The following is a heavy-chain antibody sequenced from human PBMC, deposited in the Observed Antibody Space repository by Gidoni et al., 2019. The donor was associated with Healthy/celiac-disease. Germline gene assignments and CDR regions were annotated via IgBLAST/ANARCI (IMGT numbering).Heavy chain of an antibody. V-gene: IGHV3-30-3*01. CDR2: ISYDGSNK. D-gene: IGHD3-22*01. CDR3: ARLYYYDSSGYYYYYGMDV. Sequence: QVQLVESGGGVVQPGRSLRLSCAASGFTFSSYAMHWVRQAPGKGLEWVAVISYDGSNKYYADSVKGRFTISRDNSKNTLYLQMNSLRAEDTAVYYCARLYYYDSSGYYYYYGMDVWGQGTTVTVSS. CDR1: GFTFSSYA. J-gene: IGHJ6*02.